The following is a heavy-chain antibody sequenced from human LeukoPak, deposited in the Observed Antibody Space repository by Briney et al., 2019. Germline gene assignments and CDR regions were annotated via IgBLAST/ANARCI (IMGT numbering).Heavy chain of an antibody. Sequence: PSETLSLTCAVYGGSISGYYWSWIRQPPGKGLEWVGEIHYTGGTSYNPSLKGRATISIDTSKNQLSLKLSSVTAADTAVYYCARAPLYYYMDVWGKGTTVTVSS. CDR3: ARAPLYYYMDV. V-gene: IGHV4-34*01. CDR1: GGSISGYY. J-gene: IGHJ6*03. CDR2: IHYTGGT.